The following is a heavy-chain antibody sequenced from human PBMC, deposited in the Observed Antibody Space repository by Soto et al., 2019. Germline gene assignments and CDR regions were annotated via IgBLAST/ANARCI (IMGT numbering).Heavy chain of an antibody. J-gene: IGHJ4*02. CDR3: ARDLSSGGFDY. CDR2: INVSNGNT. V-gene: IGHV1-18*01. D-gene: IGHD6-19*01. Sequence: QVQLVQSGGEVKRPGASVKVSCKASGYMFSNYAISWVRQTPGQGLEWMGWINVSNGNTNYAQKFQGRATMATDTSTNTAYLDLRSLRSDDTAVYFCARDLSSGGFDYWGPGTLVIVSS. CDR1: GYMFSNYA.